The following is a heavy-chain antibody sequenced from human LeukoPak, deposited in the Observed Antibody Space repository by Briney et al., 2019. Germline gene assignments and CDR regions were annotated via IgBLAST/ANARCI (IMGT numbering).Heavy chain of an antibody. CDR2: IIPIFGTA. CDR3: ARGRGYSGYDFPRDFDY. V-gene: IGHV1-69*13. D-gene: IGHD5-12*01. J-gene: IGHJ4*02. CDR1: GGTFSSYA. Sequence: ASVKVSCKASGGTFSSYAISWVRQAPGQGLEWMGGIIPIFGTANYAQKFQGRVTITADESTSTAYMELSSLRSEDTAVYYCARGRGYSGYDFPRDFDYWGQGTLVTLSS.